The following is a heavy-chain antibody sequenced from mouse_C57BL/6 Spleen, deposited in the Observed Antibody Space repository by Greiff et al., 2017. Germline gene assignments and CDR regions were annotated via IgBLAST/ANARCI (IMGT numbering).Heavy chain of an antibody. D-gene: IGHD1-1*01. CDR1: GYAFSSSW. Sequence: VQLQQPGPELVKPGASVKISCKASGYAFSSSWMNWVKQRPGKGLEWIGRIYPGDGDTNYNGKFKGKATLTADKSSSTAYMQLSSLTSEDSAVYFCARDYGSSPYYFDYWGQGTTLTVSS. J-gene: IGHJ2*01. V-gene: IGHV1-82*01. CDR2: IYPGDGDT. CDR3: ARDYGSSPYYFDY.